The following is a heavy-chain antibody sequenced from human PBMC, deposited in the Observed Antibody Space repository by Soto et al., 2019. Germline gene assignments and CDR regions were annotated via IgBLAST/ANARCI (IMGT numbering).Heavy chain of an antibody. CDR1: GFTFSSYE. CDR3: ARGPTDGYYYAMDV. CDR2: ISSSGTTI. V-gene: IGHV3-48*03. Sequence: GGSLRLSCAASGFTFSSYEMNWVRQAPGKGLEWVSYISSSGTTIYYADSVKGRFTISRDNAKNSLYLQMNSLRAEDTAVYYCARGPTDGYYYAMDVWGQGTTVTVSS. J-gene: IGHJ6*02.